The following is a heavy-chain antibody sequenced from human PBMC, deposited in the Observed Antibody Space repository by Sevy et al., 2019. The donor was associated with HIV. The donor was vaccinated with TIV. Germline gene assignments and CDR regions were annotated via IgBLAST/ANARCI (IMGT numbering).Heavy chain of an antibody. Sequence: ASVKVSCKVSGYIFITYGISWVRQAPGQGLEWMGWISVYNGDTRYAQKLQGRVTMTTDTSTSTAYMELRSLRSDDTAVYYCARFWGEGATSEYFDYWGQGTLVTVS. CDR1: GYIFITYG. J-gene: IGHJ4*02. CDR2: ISVYNGDT. D-gene: IGHD1-26*01. CDR3: ARFWGEGATSEYFDY. V-gene: IGHV1-18*01.